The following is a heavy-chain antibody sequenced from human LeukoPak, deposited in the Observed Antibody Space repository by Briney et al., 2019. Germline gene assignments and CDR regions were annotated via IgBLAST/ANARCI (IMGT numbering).Heavy chain of an antibody. J-gene: IGHJ4*02. CDR3: ARDPRRRPFDY. V-gene: IGHV4-39*07. CDR2: IYYHENT. Sequence: SETLSLTCTVSGGSISSSSDYWGWIRQAPGKGLEWIVSIYYHENTYYNSSLKSRVTISVETSKNQFSLKLGCVTAADTAVYCCARDPRRRPFDYWGQGTLVTVSS. CDR1: GGSISSSSDY.